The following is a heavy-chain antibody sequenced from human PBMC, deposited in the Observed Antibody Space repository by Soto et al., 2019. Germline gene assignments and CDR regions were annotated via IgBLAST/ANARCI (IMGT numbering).Heavy chain of an antibody. CDR1: GVTFSSET. CDR3: ATEFGDTPDMPFDP. Sequence: QVPLVQSGAEVKKPGSSVKVSCKASGVTFSSETISWVRQAPGLGLEWVGGIIPLFGTANYAQKFQGRVTITAYESTSLLYIELSSLRSAYMAVYYCATEFGDTPDMPFDPWGQGNLVTVSS. CDR2: IIPLFGTA. V-gene: IGHV1-69*01. D-gene: IGHD2-21*01. J-gene: IGHJ5*02.